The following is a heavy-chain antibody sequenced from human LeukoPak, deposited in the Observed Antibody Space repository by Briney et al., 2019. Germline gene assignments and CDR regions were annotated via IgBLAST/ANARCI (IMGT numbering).Heavy chain of an antibody. CDR3: ARLFVVVPGNPESLVTG. Sequence: SVKVSCKASGGTFSSYAISWVRQAPGQGLEWMGGIIPIFGTANYAQKFQGRVTITTDESTSTAYMELSSLRSEDTAVYYCARLFVVVPGNPESLVTGWGQGTLVTVSS. V-gene: IGHV1-69*05. CDR2: IIPIFGTA. CDR1: GGTFSSYA. D-gene: IGHD2-2*01. J-gene: IGHJ4*02.